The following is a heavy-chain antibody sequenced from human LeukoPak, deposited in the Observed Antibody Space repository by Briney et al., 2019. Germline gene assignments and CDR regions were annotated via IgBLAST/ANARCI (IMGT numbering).Heavy chain of an antibody. CDR1: GYTFTSYY. V-gene: IGHV1-46*01. D-gene: IGHD6-13*01. CDR3: ARDPSGMAAAGEFDY. J-gene: IGHJ4*02. CDR2: INPSGGST. Sequence: GASVKVSCTASGYTFTSYYMHWVRQAPGQGLEWMGIINPSGGSTSYAQKFQGRVTITRDTSTSTVYMGLSSLRSEDTAVYYCARDPSGMAAAGEFDYWGQGTLVTVSS.